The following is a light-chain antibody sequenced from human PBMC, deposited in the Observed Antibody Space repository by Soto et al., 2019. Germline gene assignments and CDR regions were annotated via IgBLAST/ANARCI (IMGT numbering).Light chain of an antibody. Sequence: DIRMTQSPSSLSASVGDRVTITCRASQSIGRYLHWYQQKPGKAPQLLIYAASSLHTGVPTRFSGSGSGTDFTLTINILQPEDFATYYCQQSYRTPFFGPGTKVDI. J-gene: IGKJ3*01. CDR2: AAS. CDR3: QQSYRTPF. CDR1: QSIGRY. V-gene: IGKV1-39*01.